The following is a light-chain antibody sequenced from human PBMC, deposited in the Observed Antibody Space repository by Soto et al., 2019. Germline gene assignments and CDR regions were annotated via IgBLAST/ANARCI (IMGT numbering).Light chain of an antibody. J-gene: IGKJ3*01. CDR3: QQYQSLPVT. V-gene: IGKV4-1*01. CDR1: QSVLHSSNGNNY. Sequence: DIEMTQSPDSLSVSLGERATINCRSSQSVLHSSNGNNYIAWYQQKPGQPPKLLIYWSSTRESGVPDRFIGSVSGTDFTLTVSSLQAEEVAVYYCQQYQSLPVTFGPGTKVHIK. CDR2: WSS.